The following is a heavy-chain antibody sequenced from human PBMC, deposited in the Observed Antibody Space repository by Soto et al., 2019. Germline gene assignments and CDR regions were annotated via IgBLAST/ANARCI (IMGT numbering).Heavy chain of an antibody. V-gene: IGHV1-69*06. J-gene: IGHJ5*02. D-gene: IGHD6-19*01. Sequence: QVQLVQSGAEVKKPGSSMKVSCKASGGTFSSYAISWVRQAPGQGLEWMGGIIPIFATANYAQTFQGRVTITADKSTSTAYLELSSLRSEDTAVYYCARSQQWLVTNWFDPWGQGTLVSVAS. CDR2: IIPIFATA. CDR1: GGTFSSYA. CDR3: ARSQQWLVTNWFDP.